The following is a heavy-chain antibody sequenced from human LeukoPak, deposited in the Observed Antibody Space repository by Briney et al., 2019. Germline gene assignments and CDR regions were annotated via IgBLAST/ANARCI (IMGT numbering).Heavy chain of an antibody. CDR2: ISYDGSKR. D-gene: IGHD3-22*01. J-gene: IGHJ4*02. Sequence: KAGGSLRLSCAASGFTFSTYAVHWVRQAPGKGLEWVAVISYDGSKRCYADSVKGRFTISRDNSKNAFLQMNSLRAEDTAVYYCARDYDTSGSYFDFFDYWGQGTLVTVSS. CDR1: GFTFSTYA. V-gene: IGHV3-30-3*01. CDR3: ARDYDTSGSYFDFFDY.